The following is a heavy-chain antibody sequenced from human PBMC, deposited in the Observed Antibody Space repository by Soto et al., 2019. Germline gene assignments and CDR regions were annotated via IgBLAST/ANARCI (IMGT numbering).Heavy chain of an antibody. J-gene: IGHJ5*02. V-gene: IGHV3-30-3*01. CDR2: ISYDGSNK. Sequence: QVQLVESGGGVVQPGRSPRLSCAASGFTFSSYAMHWVRQAPGKGLEWVAVISYDGSNKYYADSVKGRFTISRDNSKNTLYLQMNSLRADDTAVYYCARDLCSGGSCYANWFDPWGQGTLGTVSS. CDR1: GFTFSSYA. D-gene: IGHD2-15*01. CDR3: ARDLCSGGSCYANWFDP.